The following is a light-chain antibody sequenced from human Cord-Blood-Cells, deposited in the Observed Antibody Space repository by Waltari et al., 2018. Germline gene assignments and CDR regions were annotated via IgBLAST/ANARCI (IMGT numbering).Light chain of an antibody. Sequence: DIQMTQSQSSLSASVGDRVTTTCRASQGISNSLAWYQQKPGKAPKLLLYAASRLESGVPSWCSGSGSGTDYTLTISSLQPEDFATYYCQQYYSTPTFGQGTKVEIK. J-gene: IGKJ1*01. CDR2: AAS. V-gene: IGKV1-NL1*01. CDR1: QGISNS. CDR3: QQYYSTPT.